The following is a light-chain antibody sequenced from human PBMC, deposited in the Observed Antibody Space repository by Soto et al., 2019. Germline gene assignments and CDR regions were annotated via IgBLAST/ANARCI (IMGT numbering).Light chain of an antibody. J-gene: IGKJ3*01. V-gene: IGKV1-39*01. CDR2: TAS. Sequence: DLQMSQSPSSLSASVGDRVSITCRASQSISSYLNWYQQKPGKAPKLLIYTASSLQSGVPSRFSGGGSGTDCTLTISNLQPEDFATYYCQQSYSTPFTFGPGTKVDLK. CDR3: QQSYSTPFT. CDR1: QSISSY.